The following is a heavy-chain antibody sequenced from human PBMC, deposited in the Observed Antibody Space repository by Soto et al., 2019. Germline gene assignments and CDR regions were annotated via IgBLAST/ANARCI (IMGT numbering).Heavy chain of an antibody. Sequence: QVQLQESGPGLVQPSQTLSLTCTVSGGSISSGGYYWSWIRQHPGKGLEWIGHISYSGSTYYNTSLKIRVTRSVDTSRNQFSLIVNSVTAADTAVYYCARGVLHWGQGTLVTVSS. CDR2: ISYSGST. J-gene: IGHJ4*01. CDR1: GGSISSGGYY. V-gene: IGHV4-31*03. CDR3: ARGVLH.